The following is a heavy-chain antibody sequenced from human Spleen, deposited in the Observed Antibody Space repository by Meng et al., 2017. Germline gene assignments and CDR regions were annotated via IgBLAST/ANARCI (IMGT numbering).Heavy chain of an antibody. CDR3: ARDGNGDYADAFDI. D-gene: IGHD4-17*01. V-gene: IGHV3-66*02. Sequence: GGSLRLSCAASGFTVSSNYMSWVRQAPGKGLEWVSVIYSGGSTYYADSVKGRFTISRDNSKNTLYLQMNSLRAEDTAVYYCARDGNGDYADAFDIWGQGTMVTVSS. CDR1: GFTVSSNY. J-gene: IGHJ3*02. CDR2: IYSGGST.